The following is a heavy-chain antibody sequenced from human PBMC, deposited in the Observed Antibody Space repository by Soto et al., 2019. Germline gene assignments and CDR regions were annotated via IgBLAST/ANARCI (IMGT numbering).Heavy chain of an antibody. CDR1: GYTFTSYD. D-gene: IGHD2-8*01. Sequence: QVQLVQSGAEVTKPGASVKVSCKASGYTFTSYDINWVRQATGQGLEWMGWMSPNSGATGYAQKFQGRVTRTRDTAISTVYMELSNRRSEDTAIYYCARGVDNGVDVWGQGSTVTVSS. CDR3: ARGVDNGVDV. CDR2: MSPNSGAT. J-gene: IGHJ6*02. V-gene: IGHV1-8*01.